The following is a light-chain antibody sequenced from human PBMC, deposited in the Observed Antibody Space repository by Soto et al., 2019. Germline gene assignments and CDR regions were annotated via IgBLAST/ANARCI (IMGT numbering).Light chain of an antibody. Sequence: GLTQSPGTLSLSPGERATLFCRAGQSVSSGDLAWYQQKPGQAPRLLIYGASNRATGIPDRFSGSGSGPDVTLTISSLEPEDVAVYYCQHYRSSPLTFGGGTKVEIK. V-gene: IGKV3-20*01. CDR3: QHYRSSPLT. CDR1: QSVSSGD. CDR2: GAS. J-gene: IGKJ4*01.